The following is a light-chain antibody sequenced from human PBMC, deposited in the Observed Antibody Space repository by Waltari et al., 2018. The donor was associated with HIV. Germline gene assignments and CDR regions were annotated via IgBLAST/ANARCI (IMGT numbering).Light chain of an antibody. CDR3: QQYNTYWT. CDR1: QTISNW. V-gene: IGKV1-5*03. J-gene: IGKJ1*01. CDR2: KAS. Sequence: DIQMTQSPSTLSASVGDRVTITCRASQTISNWLAWYQQKPGKAPKLLIYKASSLKSGVPSRFSVSGSGTEFTLSISSLQPDDFATYYCQQYNTYWTFGQGTKVEI.